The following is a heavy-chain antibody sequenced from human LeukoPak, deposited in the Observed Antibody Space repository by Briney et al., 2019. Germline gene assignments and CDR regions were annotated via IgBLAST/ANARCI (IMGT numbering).Heavy chain of an antibody. CDR2: IYSGGST. CDR3: ASDKAHWGSDGDAFDI. Sequence: GGSLRLSCAASGFTVSSNYMSWVRQAPGKGLEWVSVIYSGGSTYYADSVKGRFTISRHNSKNTLYLQMNSLRAEDTAVYYCASDKAHWGSDGDAFDIWGQGTMVTVSS. J-gene: IGHJ3*02. V-gene: IGHV3-53*04. CDR1: GFTVSSNY. D-gene: IGHD7-27*01.